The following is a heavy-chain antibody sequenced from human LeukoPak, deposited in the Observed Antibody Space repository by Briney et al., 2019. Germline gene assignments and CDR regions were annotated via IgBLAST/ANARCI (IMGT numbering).Heavy chain of an antibody. V-gene: IGHV3-48*03. J-gene: IGHJ4*02. D-gene: IGHD3-9*01. CDR2: ISSSGSTI. CDR1: GFTFSSYE. Sequence: PGGSLRLSCAASGFTFSSYEMNWVRQAPGKGLEWVSYISSSGSTIYYADSVKGRFTISRDNAKNSLYLQMNSLRAEDTAVYYCAGIPLRYFDQLFAFDYWGQGTLVTVSS. CDR3: AGIPLRYFDQLFAFDY.